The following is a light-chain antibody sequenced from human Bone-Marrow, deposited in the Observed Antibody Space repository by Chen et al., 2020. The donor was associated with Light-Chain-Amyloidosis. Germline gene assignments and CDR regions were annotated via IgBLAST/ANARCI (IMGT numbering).Light chain of an antibody. CDR2: DDS. CDR3: QVWERSSDRPV. Sequence: SYVLTQPSSVSVAPGQTATIACGGNNIGSTSVHWYQQTPGQAPLLVVHDDSDRPSGIPERLSGSNFGTTAPLTISRGEAGDEADFYCQVWERSSDRPVFGGGTKLTVL. J-gene: IGLJ3*02. V-gene: IGLV3-21*02. CDR1: NIGSTS.